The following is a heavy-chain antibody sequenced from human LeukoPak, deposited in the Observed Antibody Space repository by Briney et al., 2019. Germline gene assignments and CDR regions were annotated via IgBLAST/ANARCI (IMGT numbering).Heavy chain of an antibody. J-gene: IGHJ4*02. CDR2: IYPGDSDT. Sequence: GESLKISCKGSGYSFTSYWIGWVRQMPGKGLEWMGTIYPGDSDTRYSPSFQGQVTISADKSISTAYLQWSSLKASDTAMYYCARQGYSSGWSRAFDYWGQGTLVTVSS. V-gene: IGHV5-51*01. CDR1: GYSFTSYW. D-gene: IGHD6-19*01. CDR3: ARQGYSSGWSRAFDY.